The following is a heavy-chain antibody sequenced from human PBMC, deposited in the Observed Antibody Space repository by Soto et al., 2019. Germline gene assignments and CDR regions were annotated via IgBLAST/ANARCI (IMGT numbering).Heavy chain of an antibody. CDR2: VSYDGSNK. CDR3: ARGTTTSAFSAMDV. V-gene: IGHV3-30-3*01. Sequence: QVQLVESGGGVVQPGRSLRLSCAASGFTFSNNAMDWVRQAPGKGLEWVAVVSYDGSNKYIAESVKGRFTISRDNYKTTLFLPMNSLRAEDTAVYYCARGTTTSAFSAMDVWGQGTTVTVSS. D-gene: IGHD1-1*01. CDR1: GFTFSNNA. J-gene: IGHJ6*02.